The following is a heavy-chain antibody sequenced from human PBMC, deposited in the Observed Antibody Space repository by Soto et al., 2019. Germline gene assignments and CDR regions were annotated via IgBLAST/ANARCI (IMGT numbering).Heavy chain of an antibody. V-gene: IGHV3-23*01. D-gene: IGHD1-20*01. J-gene: IGHJ4*02. CDR1: GFTFSSYA. Sequence: EVQLLESGGSLVQPGGSLRLSGAASGFTFSSYAMSWVRQAPGKGLEWISAVSGSGGSTYYADSVKGRFTISRDNSKDTLYLQMNNLRAEDTAVYYCAKPPDYNWNDYWGQGTLVTVSS. CDR2: VSGSGGST. CDR3: AKPPDYNWNDY.